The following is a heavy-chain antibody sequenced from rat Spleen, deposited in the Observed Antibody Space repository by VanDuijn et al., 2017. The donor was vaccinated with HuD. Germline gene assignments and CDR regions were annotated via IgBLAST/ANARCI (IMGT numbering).Heavy chain of an antibody. D-gene: IGHD1-7*01. J-gene: IGHJ2*01. CDR3: ARRDGSLFDY. CDR1: GFTFSNYG. Sequence: EVQLVESGGGLVQPGRSLKLSCAASGFTFSNYGMAWVRQAPTKGLEWVATISYDGSSTYYRDSVKGRFTISRDNAKSTLYLQMNSLRSEDTATYYCARRDGSLFDYWGQGVMVTVSS. CDR2: ISYDGSST. V-gene: IGHV5-29*01.